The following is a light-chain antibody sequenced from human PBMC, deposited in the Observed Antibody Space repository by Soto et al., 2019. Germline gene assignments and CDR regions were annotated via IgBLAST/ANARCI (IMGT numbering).Light chain of an antibody. CDR3: SSYAGSYTFV. Sequence: QSALTQPRSVSGSPGQSVTISCAGTSSDVGGYNYVSWYQQHPGTAPKLIIYDVTKWPSGVPDRFSGSKSGNTASLTISGLRAEDEFDYFCSSYAGSYTFVFGTGTKVTVL. V-gene: IGLV2-11*01. CDR1: SSDVGGYNY. J-gene: IGLJ1*01. CDR2: DVT.